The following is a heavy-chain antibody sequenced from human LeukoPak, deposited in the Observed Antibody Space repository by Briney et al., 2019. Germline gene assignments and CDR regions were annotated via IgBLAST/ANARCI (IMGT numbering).Heavy chain of an antibody. D-gene: IGHD1-26*01. J-gene: IGHJ4*02. CDR2: ISGSGGST. CDR3: ATHPSSGATTGYFDY. V-gene: IGHV3-23*01. CDR1: GFTFSSYA. Sequence: GGSLRLSCAASGFTFSSYAMSWVRQAPGKGLEWVSAISGSGGSTYYADSVKGRFTISRDNSKSTLYLQMNSLRAEDTAVYYCATHPSSGATTGYFDYWGQGTLVTVSS.